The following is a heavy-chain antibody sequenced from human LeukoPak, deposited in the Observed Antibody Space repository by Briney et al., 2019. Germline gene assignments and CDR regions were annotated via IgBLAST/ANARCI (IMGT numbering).Heavy chain of an antibody. CDR3: ARDRYYYDSSGYYALDY. CDR1: GGSISSYY. D-gene: IGHD3-22*01. J-gene: IGHJ4*02. Sequence: SETLSLTCAVSGGSISSYYWSWIRQPAGKGLEWIGRFHTSGSTNYNPSLKSRGTMSVDTSKNQFSLKLSSVTAADTAVYYCARDRYYYDSSGYYALDYWGQGTLVTVSS. V-gene: IGHV4-4*07. CDR2: FHTSGST.